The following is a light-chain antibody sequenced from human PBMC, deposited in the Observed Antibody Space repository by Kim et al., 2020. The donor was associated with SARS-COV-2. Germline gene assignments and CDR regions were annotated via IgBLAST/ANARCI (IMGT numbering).Light chain of an antibody. Sequence: GQSITVSCTGTNRDVGAFNDVSWYQQFPGKVPKLLIYAVSKRPSGVSDRFSGSKSGYTASLTISGLQAEDEADYYCSSYTSSDTWVFGGGTQLTVL. CDR3: SSYTSSDTWV. CDR2: AVS. V-gene: IGLV2-14*04. CDR1: NRDVGAFND. J-gene: IGLJ3*02.